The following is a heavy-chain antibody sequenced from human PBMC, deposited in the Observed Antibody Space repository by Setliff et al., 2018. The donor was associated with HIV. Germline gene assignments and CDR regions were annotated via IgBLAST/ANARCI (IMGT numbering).Heavy chain of an antibody. CDR2: IWYDGTNE. CDR1: GFTFSSYS. J-gene: IGHJ4*02. D-gene: IGHD6-13*01. Sequence: LRLSCAASGFTFSSYSMNWVRQAPGKGLEWVAVIWYDGTNEYYADSVKGRFTISRDDSKNTLYLQMNSLRAEDTAVYYCAKDYWSYSSSWYYFDYWGQGTLVTVSS. V-gene: IGHV3-33*06. CDR3: AKDYWSYSSSWYYFDY.